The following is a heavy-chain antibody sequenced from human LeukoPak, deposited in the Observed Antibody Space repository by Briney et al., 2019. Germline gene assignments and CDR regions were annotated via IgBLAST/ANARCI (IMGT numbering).Heavy chain of an antibody. Sequence: GGSLRLSCAASGFTFSSYGMHWVRQAPGKGLEWVAVISYDGSNKYYADSVKGRFTISRDNSKNTLYLQMNSLRAEDTAVYYCAKDHTYYYDSSGYSGALDIWGQGTMVTVSS. CDR1: GFTFSSYG. V-gene: IGHV3-30*18. CDR2: ISYDGSNK. D-gene: IGHD3-22*01. CDR3: AKDHTYYYDSSGYSGALDI. J-gene: IGHJ3*02.